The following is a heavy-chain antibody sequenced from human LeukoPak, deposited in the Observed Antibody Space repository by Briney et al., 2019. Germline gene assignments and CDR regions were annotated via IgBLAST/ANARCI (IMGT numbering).Heavy chain of an antibody. CDR1: GYTFTSYG. D-gene: IGHD7-27*01. CDR2: ISGYNGKT. Sequence: ASVKVPCKASGYTFTSYGISWVRQAPGRGLDWLGWISGYNGKTIYAQKHQGRVTLTTDTSTSTAYMELRSLRSDDTAVYYCARPTGEHAFDIWGQGTMVTASS. V-gene: IGHV1-18*01. CDR3: ARPTGEHAFDI. J-gene: IGHJ3*02.